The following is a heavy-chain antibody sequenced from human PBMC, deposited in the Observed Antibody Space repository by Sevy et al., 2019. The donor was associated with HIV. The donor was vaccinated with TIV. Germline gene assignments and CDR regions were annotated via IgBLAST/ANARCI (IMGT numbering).Heavy chain of an antibody. CDR1: GYTFTRYG. V-gene: IGHV1-18*01. CDR3: ARDRNNYDSRGYPKGMDV. D-gene: IGHD3-22*01. Sequence: ASVKVSCKASGYTFTRYGITWVRQAPGQGLEWMGWTSAYNGNTNYAQKVQGRVTMTTDMSTSTAYMELRSLKSDDTAMYYWARDRNNYDSRGYPKGMDVWGQGTTVTVSS. J-gene: IGHJ6*02. CDR2: TSAYNGNT.